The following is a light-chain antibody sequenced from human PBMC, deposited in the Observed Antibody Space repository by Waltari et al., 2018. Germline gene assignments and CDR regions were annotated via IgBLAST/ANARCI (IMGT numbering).Light chain of an antibody. J-gene: IGKJ1*01. V-gene: IGKV3-15*01. CDR3: QQYNDWWT. CDR1: QSVSGN. Sequence: EIVMTQSPATLSASPGERATLSCRASQSVSGNLAWYQQRPGQAPRLLIYGASARATGIPARFSGSGSGTEFTLTISSLQSEDFAVYYCQQYNDWWTFGQGTKVEIK. CDR2: GAS.